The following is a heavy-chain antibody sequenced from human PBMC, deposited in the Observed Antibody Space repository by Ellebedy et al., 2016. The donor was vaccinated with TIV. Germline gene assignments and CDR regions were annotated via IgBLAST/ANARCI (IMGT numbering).Heavy chain of an antibody. Sequence: PGGSLRLSCAASGFTFGSYGMPWARPAPGTARGWAAIIWQDEGNIYYAHSVKGRFTISRDSSKHTVYLQMNSLRAEDSAIYSCVTEVLREGPTEAFREGPGFDYWGQGTLVTVSS. CDR3: VTEVLREGPTEAFREGPGFDY. V-gene: IGHV3-33*03. CDR2: IWQDEGNI. D-gene: IGHD3-3*01. J-gene: IGHJ4*02. CDR1: GFTFGSYG.